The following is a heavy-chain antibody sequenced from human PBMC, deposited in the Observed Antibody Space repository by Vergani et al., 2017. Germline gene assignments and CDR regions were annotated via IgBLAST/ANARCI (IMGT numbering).Heavy chain of an antibody. D-gene: IGHD3-22*01. CDR3: AREGDDSSGYYRDY. Sequence: EVQLVQSGAEVKKPGATMKISCKVSGYTFTDHYMHWVKQAPGKGLEWMGLVDPEDGETIYAEEFKGRVTIAADTSTDTAHLELSSLRSEDTAVYYCAREGDDSSGYYRDYWGQGTLVTVSS. J-gene: IGHJ4*02. CDR1: GYTFTDHY. CDR2: VDPEDGET. V-gene: IGHV1-69-2*01.